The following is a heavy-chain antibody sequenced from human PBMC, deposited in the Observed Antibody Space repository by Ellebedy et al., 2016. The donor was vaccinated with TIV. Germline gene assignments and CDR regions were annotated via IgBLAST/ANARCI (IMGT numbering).Heavy chain of an antibody. Sequence: PGGSLRLSCAASGFTLSVFSMSWVRQAPGKGLEWVADIKPDGSERNYVDSVKGRFTISRDNFGNMLYLQMNSLGAEDTAVYYCAREGGTYYSAHFDQWGQGTPVTVSS. J-gene: IGHJ4*02. V-gene: IGHV3-7*03. CDR3: AREGGTYYSAHFDQ. CDR1: GFTLSVFS. D-gene: IGHD1-26*01. CDR2: IKPDGSER.